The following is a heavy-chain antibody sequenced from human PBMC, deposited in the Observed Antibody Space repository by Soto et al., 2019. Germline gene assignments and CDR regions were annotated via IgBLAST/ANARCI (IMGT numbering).Heavy chain of an antibody. V-gene: IGHV3-7*01. CDR2: MKQDGSEK. CDR3: ARIAWRTGGLVDF. Sequence: EVQLVESGGGLVQPGGSLRLSCAASGFTFSSYWMSWVRQAPGKGLDWVANMKQDGSEKYYVDSVKGRFTISRDNAKSSLFLQMNSLRAEDTAVYYCARIAWRTGGLVDFWGQGTLVTVSS. D-gene: IGHD3-9*01. CDR1: GFTFSSYW. J-gene: IGHJ4*02.